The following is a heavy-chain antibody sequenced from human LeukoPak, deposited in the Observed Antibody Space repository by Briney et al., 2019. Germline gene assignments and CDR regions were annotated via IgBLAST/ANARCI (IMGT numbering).Heavy chain of an antibody. CDR3: AKEHYYDSRPFDY. CDR1: GFTFSSYG. Sequence: GALRLSCAASGFTFSSYGMHWVRQAPGKGLEWVAVISYDGSNKYYADSVKGRFTISRDNSKNTLYLQMNSLRAEDTAVYYCAKEHYYDSRPFDYWGQGTLVTVSS. V-gene: IGHV3-30*18. D-gene: IGHD3-22*01. CDR2: ISYDGSNK. J-gene: IGHJ4*02.